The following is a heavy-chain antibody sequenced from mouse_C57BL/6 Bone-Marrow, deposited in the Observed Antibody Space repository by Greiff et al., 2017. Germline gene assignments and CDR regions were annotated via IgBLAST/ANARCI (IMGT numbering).Heavy chain of an antibody. CDR2: IYPRSGNT. V-gene: IGHV1-81*01. Sequence: VQGVESGAELARPGASVKLSCKASGYTFTSYGISWVKQRTGQGLEWIGEIYPRSGNTYYNEKCKGKATLTADKSSSTAYMELRSLTSEDSAVYFWASPSGSSGYAMDYWGQGTSVTVSA. CDR1: GYTFTSYG. J-gene: IGHJ4*01. D-gene: IGHD3-2*02. CDR3: ASPSGSSGYAMDY.